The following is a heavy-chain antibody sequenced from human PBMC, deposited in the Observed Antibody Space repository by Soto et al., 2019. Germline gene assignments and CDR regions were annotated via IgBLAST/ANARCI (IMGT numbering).Heavy chain of an antibody. CDR3: ARPPTTVTTYFDY. J-gene: IGHJ4*02. D-gene: IGHD4-17*01. CDR1: GGTFSSYT. CDR2: IIPILGIA. V-gene: IGHV1-69*02. Sequence: SVKVSCKASGGTFSSYTISWVRQAPGQGLEWMGRIIPILGIANYAQKFQGRVTITADKSTSTAYMELSSLRSEDTAVYYCARPPTTVTTYFDYWGQGTLVTVSS.